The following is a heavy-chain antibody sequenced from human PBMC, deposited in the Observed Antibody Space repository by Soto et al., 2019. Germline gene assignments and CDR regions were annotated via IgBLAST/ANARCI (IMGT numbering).Heavy chain of an antibody. V-gene: IGHV4-59*01. D-gene: IGHD3-9*01. Sequence: PSETLSLTCTVSGGSISSYYWSWIRQPPGKGLEWIGYIYYSGSTNYNPSLKSRVTISVDTSKNQFSLKLSSVTAADTAVYYCARGGGFDWPPIYFDYWGQGTLVTVSS. J-gene: IGHJ4*02. CDR1: GGSISSYY. CDR3: ARGGGFDWPPIYFDY. CDR2: IYYSGST.